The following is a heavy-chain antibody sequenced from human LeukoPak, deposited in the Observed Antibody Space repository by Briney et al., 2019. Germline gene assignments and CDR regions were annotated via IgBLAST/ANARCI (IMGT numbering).Heavy chain of an antibody. CDR1: GGSFSGYN. Sequence: NPSETLSLTCAVYGGSFSGYNWSWIRQPPGKGLEWIGEINHSGSTNYNPSLKSRVTISVDTSKNQFSLKLSSVTAADTAVYYCASLLGFDYWGQGTLVTVSS. V-gene: IGHV4-34*01. D-gene: IGHD2-15*01. CDR2: INHSGST. J-gene: IGHJ4*02. CDR3: ASLLGFDY.